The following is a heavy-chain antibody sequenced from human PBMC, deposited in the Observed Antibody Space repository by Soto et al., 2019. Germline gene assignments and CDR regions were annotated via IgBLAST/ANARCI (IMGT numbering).Heavy chain of an antibody. V-gene: IGHV3-23*01. Sequence: GGSLRLSCAASGFSFSSYAMNWVRQAPGKGLEWVSTISGSADSTYYADSVKGRFTISRDNSKNTVDLQMNSLRADDTAVYYCAKGTIGYCSRTSCLYYFDYWGQGTLVTVSS. J-gene: IGHJ4*02. D-gene: IGHD2-2*01. CDR2: ISGSADST. CDR3: AKGTIGYCSRTSCLYYFDY. CDR1: GFSFSSYA.